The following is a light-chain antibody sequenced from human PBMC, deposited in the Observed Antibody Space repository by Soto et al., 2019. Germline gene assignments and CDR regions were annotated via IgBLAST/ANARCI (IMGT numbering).Light chain of an antibody. CDR3: QQLYRFPLT. CDR2: AAS. J-gene: IGKJ5*01. V-gene: IGKV1-12*01. CDR1: QGITNW. Sequence: DIQMTQSPSSVSASVGDRVTITCRASQGITNWLAWYQQKPGKAPKLLIYAASTLQSGVPSRFSGGESGTEYTLTISSLQPEDSATYYCQQLYRFPLTFGQGTRLEIK.